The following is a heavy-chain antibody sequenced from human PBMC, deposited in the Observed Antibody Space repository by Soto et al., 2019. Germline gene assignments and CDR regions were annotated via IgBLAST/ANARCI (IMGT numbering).Heavy chain of an antibody. D-gene: IGHD6-25*01. Sequence: QVQLVQSGAEVKRHGASVKVSCKASGYSFTNYAFHWVRQAPGQGLEWMGWINGGNGNTKYSQNFQDRVTITRDTSASTAYVELSSLRSEDTAVYYCATIAAAGAPDYWGQGTLVTVSS. CDR1: GYSFTNYA. CDR3: ATIAAAGAPDY. J-gene: IGHJ4*02. CDR2: INGGNGNT. V-gene: IGHV1-3*01.